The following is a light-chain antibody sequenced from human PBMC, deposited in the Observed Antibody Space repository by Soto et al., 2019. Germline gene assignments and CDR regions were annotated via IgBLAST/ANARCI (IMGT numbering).Light chain of an antibody. V-gene: IGKV1-39*01. Sequence: DIQMTQSPSSLSASVGDRVTITCRASPSISSYLNWYPQKPGKAPILLIYVASNLQGGVPPRFSGSGSGTEFTLTISRLQPEDLATYYCQQSYITHPTFGHGTKVEIK. J-gene: IGKJ1*01. CDR2: VAS. CDR1: PSISSY. CDR3: QQSYITHPT.